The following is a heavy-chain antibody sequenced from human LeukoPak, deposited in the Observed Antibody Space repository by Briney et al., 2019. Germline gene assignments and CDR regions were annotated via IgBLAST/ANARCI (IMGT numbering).Heavy chain of an antibody. D-gene: IGHD6-6*01. CDR2: IKQDGSVI. CDR3: ARIGYSSSSFDY. V-gene: IGHV3-7*01. CDR1: GFTFTRYW. Sequence: QAGGSLRLSCAASGFTFTRYWMSWVRQAPGKGLEWVANIKQDGSVIDSVDSVKGRLTISRDNVKNSVYLQMNSLRVEDTAVYYCARIGYSSSSFDYWGQGTLVTVSS. J-gene: IGHJ4*02.